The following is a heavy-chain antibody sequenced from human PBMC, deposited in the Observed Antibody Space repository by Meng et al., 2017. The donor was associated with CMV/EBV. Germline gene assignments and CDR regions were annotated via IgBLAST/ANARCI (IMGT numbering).Heavy chain of an antibody. Sequence: GGSLRLSCAASGFTFSSYAMHWVRQAPGKGLEWVAVISYDGSNKSYADSVKGRFTISRDNSKNTLYLQMNSLRAEDTAVYYCVRLDFWSGYYYFDYWGQGTLVTVSS. CDR3: VRLDFWSGYYYFDY. D-gene: IGHD3-3*01. J-gene: IGHJ4*02. CDR2: ISYDGSNK. V-gene: IGHV3-30*04. CDR1: GFTFSSYA.